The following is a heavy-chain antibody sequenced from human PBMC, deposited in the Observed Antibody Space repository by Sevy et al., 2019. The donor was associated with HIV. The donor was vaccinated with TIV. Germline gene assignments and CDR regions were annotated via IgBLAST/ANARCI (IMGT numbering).Heavy chain of an antibody. D-gene: IGHD2-2*01. V-gene: IGHV1-18*01. Sequence: ASVKVSCKASGYTFTSYGISWVRQAPGQGLEWMGWISAYNGNTNYAQKLQGRVTMTTDTSTSTAYMELRSLRSDDTAVYYSARDLGYCSSTSCSTGGYWGQGTLVTVSS. CDR1: GYTFTSYG. CDR3: ARDLGYCSSTSCSTGGY. J-gene: IGHJ4*02. CDR2: ISAYNGNT.